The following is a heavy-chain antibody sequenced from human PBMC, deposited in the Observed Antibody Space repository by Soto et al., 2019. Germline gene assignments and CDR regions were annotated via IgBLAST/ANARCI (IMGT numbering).Heavy chain of an antibody. CDR1: GFTFSSYG. D-gene: IGHD2-2*01. Sequence: GSLRLSCAASGFTFSSYGMHWVRQAPGKGLEWVAVIWYDGSNKYYADSVKGRFTISRDNSKNTLYLQMNSLRAEDTAVYYCARAGEEYQLLSRYGMDVWGQGTTVTVSS. V-gene: IGHV3-33*01. CDR3: ARAGEEYQLLSRYGMDV. J-gene: IGHJ6*02. CDR2: IWYDGSNK.